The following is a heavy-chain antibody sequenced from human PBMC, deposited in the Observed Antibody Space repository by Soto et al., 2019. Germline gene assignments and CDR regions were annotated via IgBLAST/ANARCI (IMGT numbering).Heavy chain of an antibody. CDR1: GFTFSSYA. CDR3: ANGGDFWSGYYDAFDI. D-gene: IGHD3-3*01. Sequence: GGSLRLSCAASGFTFSSYAMSWVRQAPGKGLEWVSAISGSGGSTYYADSVKGQFTISRDNSKNTLYLQMNSLRAEDTAVYYCANGGDFWSGYYDAFDIWGQGTMVTVSS. CDR2: ISGSGGST. V-gene: IGHV3-23*01. J-gene: IGHJ3*02.